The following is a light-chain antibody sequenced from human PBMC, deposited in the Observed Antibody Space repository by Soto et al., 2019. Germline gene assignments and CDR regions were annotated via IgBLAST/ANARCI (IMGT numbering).Light chain of an antibody. V-gene: IGLV2-8*01. CDR3: SSFRSGGTRVL. CDR2: EVV. CDR1: KNDIGVYDF. J-gene: IGLJ2*01. Sequence: QSALTQPPSASGSPGQSVTISCTGTKNDIGVYDFVSWYQHHPGKAPRLIIYEVVQRPSGVPDRFSGSKSGNTASLTVSGLQAADEADYYCSSFRSGGTRVLFGGGTKLTVL.